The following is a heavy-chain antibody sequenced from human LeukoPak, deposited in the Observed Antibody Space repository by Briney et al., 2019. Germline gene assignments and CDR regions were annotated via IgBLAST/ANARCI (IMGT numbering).Heavy chain of an antibody. J-gene: IGHJ4*02. CDR1: GYTFTSYG. CDR2: ISACNGST. CDR3: ASDFRRSGWYVFDY. D-gene: IGHD6-19*01. V-gene: IGHV1-18*01. Sequence: GASVKLSCNASGYTFTSYGISWGRQAPGQGLEWMGWISACNGSTNYAQKRQGRGRMTTHTSTSTASMELRSLRSDDTPVYYCASDFRRSGWYVFDYWGQGTLVTASS.